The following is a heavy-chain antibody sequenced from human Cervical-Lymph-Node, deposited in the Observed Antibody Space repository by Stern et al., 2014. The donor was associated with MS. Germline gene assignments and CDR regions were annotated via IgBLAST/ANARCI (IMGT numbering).Heavy chain of an antibody. CDR1: GLTFSNYW. CDR3: ATYTSGSQLWLKY. CDR2: INIDGSST. J-gene: IGHJ4*02. D-gene: IGHD5-18*01. V-gene: IGHV3-74*02. Sequence: EVQLVQSGGGLVPRGGALRLSCAVSGLTFSNYWMHWVRQAPGKGLVWVSRINIDGSSTTYADAVKGRFTISRDNAKNTLYLQMSGLTAADTAVYYCATYTSGSQLWLKYWGQGTLVTVSS.